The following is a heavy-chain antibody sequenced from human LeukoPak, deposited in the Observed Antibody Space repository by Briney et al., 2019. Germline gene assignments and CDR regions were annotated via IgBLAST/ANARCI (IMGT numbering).Heavy chain of an antibody. CDR2: ISAYNGNT. J-gene: IGHJ4*02. D-gene: IGHD3-9*01. V-gene: IGHV1-18*01. CDR1: GYTFTSYG. Sequence: ASVKVSCKASGYTFTSYGISWVRQAPGQGLEWMGWISAYNGNTNYAQKLQGRVTMTTDTSTSTAYMELRSLRSDDTAVYYCARAPPSRYFDWLLSSGLPTFDYWGQGTLVTVSS. CDR3: ARAPPSRYFDWLLSSGLPTFDY.